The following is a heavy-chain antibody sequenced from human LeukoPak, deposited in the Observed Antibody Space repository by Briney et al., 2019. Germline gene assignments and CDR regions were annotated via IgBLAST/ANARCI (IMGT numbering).Heavy chain of an antibody. Sequence: AASVKVSCKASGYTFTSYGISWVRQAPGQGLEWMGWINDYNGNTKYAQKVQGRVTMTTRRSTSTAYMEVRSLRSDDTAIYYCARERQNTGLLSWGGPMNRHFYHAMDVWGQGTTVIVAS. CDR2: INDYNGNT. CDR3: ARERQNTGLLSWGGPMNRHFYHAMDV. CDR1: GYTFTSYG. V-gene: IGHV1-18*01. J-gene: IGHJ6*02. D-gene: IGHD2-15*01.